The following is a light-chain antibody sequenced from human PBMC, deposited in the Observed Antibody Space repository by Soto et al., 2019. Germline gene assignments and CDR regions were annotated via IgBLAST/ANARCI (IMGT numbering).Light chain of an antibody. V-gene: IGKV1-39*01. J-gene: IGKJ4*01. CDR2: AAS. Sequence: IQMTQSPSSLSASVGDRVTITCRASQTISNYLNWYQQKPGKAPNLLIYAASSLQSGVPSRFSGSGSGTDFTLTISSLQPEDFATYYCQQSYSNPFTFGGGTKVDIK. CDR1: QTISNY. CDR3: QQSYSNPFT.